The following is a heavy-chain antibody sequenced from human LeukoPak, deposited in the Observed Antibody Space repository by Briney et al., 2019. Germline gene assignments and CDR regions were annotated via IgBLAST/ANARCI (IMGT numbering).Heavy chain of an antibody. Sequence: GGSLRLSCAASGFTFSSYAMSWVRQAPGKGLEWVSAISGSGGSTYYADSVKGRFTISRDNSKNTLYLQMNSLRAEDTAVYYCVRDYAVERVADWGQGALVTVSS. CDR1: GFTFSSYA. V-gene: IGHV3-23*01. CDR3: VRDYAVERVAD. D-gene: IGHD3-16*01. J-gene: IGHJ4*02. CDR2: ISGSGGST.